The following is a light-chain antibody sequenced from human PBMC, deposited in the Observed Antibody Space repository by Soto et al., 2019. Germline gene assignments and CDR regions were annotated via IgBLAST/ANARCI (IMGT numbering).Light chain of an antibody. CDR1: QSVSSN. Sequence: IVMTQSPASLSVSPGERATLSCRASQSVSSNLVWHQQKPGEAPTLLIYAASTRATGIPGRFSGSGSGKEFTLTISSLQSEYFAVYYCQQYNNWPLTFGGGTKVEIK. J-gene: IGKJ4*01. CDR2: AAS. CDR3: QQYNNWPLT. V-gene: IGKV3-15*01.